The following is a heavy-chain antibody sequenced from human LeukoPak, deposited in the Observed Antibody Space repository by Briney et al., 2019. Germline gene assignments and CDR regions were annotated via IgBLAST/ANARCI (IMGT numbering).Heavy chain of an antibody. Sequence: PGGSLRLSCAASGFTFDDYAMHWVRQAPGKGLGWVSLISGDGGSTYYADSVKGRFTISRDNSKNSLYLQMNSLRTEDTALYYCAKDISGYGYFDYWGQGTLVTVSS. D-gene: IGHD3-22*01. V-gene: IGHV3-43*02. CDR1: GFTFDDYA. CDR2: ISGDGGST. J-gene: IGHJ4*02. CDR3: AKDISGYGYFDY.